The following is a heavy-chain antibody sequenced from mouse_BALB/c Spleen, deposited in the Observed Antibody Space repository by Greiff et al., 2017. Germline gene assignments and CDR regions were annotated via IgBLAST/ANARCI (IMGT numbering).Heavy chain of an antibody. CDR1: GYTFTSYV. J-gene: IGHJ2*01. CDR2: INPYNDGT. CDR3: ARGGIITPADY. Sequence: VQLQQSGPELVKPGASVKMSCKASGYTFTSYVMHWVKQKPGQGLEWIGYINPYNDGTKYNEKFKGKATLTSDKSSSTAYMELSSLTSEDSAVYYCARGGIITPADYWGQGTTLTVSS. D-gene: IGHD1-2*01. V-gene: IGHV1-14*01.